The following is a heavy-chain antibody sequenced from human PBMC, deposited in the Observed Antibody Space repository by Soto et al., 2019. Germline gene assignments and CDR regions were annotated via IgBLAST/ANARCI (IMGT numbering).Heavy chain of an antibody. V-gene: IGHV3-53*04. CDR3: AKGDFHY. D-gene: IGHD3-16*01. Sequence: HPGGSLRLSCAVSGFTVSNNYMSWVRQAPGKGLEWVSIIYAGGNTYYADPVKGRFTISRHNSNNTLYLQMNNLRAEDTALYYCAKGDFHYWGQGTLVTVSS. J-gene: IGHJ4*02. CDR2: IYAGGNT. CDR1: GFTVSNNY.